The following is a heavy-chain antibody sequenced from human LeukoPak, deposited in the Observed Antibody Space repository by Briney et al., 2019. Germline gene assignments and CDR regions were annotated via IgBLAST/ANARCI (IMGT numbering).Heavy chain of an antibody. V-gene: IGHV3-23*01. D-gene: IGHD6-19*01. Sequence: GGSLRLSCAASGFTFSSYGMSWVRQAPGKGLEWVSANSGSGGSAFYADSVKGRFTVSRDNSRNTLYLQMNSLRVEDTALYYCAKSLSGWYAKSFDYWGQGTLVTVSS. CDR1: GFTFSSYG. CDR2: NSGSGGSA. CDR3: AKSLSGWYAKSFDY. J-gene: IGHJ4*02.